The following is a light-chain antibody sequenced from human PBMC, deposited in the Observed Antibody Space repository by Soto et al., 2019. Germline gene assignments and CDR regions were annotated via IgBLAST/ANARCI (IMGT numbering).Light chain of an antibody. V-gene: IGKV3-15*01. Sequence: EIVMTQSPATLSVSPGERATLSCRASQSVSSNLAWYQQKPGQAPRLLIYGASTRATSIPARFSGSGSGTGFTLTISSLQSKDFAVYYCHQYNNWPRTFGQGTKVEIK. CDR3: HQYNNWPRT. CDR2: GAS. J-gene: IGKJ1*01. CDR1: QSVSSN.